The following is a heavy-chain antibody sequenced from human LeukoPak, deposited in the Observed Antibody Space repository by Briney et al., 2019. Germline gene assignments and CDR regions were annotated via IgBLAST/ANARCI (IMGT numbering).Heavy chain of an antibody. CDR2: INPNSGGT. Sequence: ASVKVSCKASGYTFTGYYIHWVRQAPGQGLEWMGWINPNSGGTNYAQKFQGRVTMTRDTSISTAYMELSRLRSDDAAVYYCASDTRYYYDSSAYYRSDAFDIWGQGTMVTVSS. D-gene: IGHD3-22*01. J-gene: IGHJ3*02. V-gene: IGHV1-2*02. CDR1: GYTFTGYY. CDR3: ASDTRYYYDSSAYYRSDAFDI.